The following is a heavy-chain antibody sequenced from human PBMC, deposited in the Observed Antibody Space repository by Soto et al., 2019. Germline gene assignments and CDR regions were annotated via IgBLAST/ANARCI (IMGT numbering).Heavy chain of an antibody. CDR2: IXHXGXX. CDR1: GISISSGY. CDR3: ATSNTTCPGCYS. V-gene: IGHV4-59*01. Sequence: LEPLCPTCILAGISISSGYCTWIRQSTGKGLEWIGYIXHXGXXXYXXSLQSRLTMSVETSKNQFSLNLTSVTAADTAIYYCATSNTTCPGCYSWGQGTLVTVSS. D-gene: IGHD2-2*01. J-gene: IGHJ5*02.